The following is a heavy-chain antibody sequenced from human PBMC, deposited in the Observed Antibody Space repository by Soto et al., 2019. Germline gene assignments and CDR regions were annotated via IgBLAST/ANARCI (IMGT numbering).Heavy chain of an antibody. D-gene: IGHD3-9*01. CDR1: GGSFSGYY. CDR3: SRGGSRYFDWLPPGWFDP. J-gene: IGHJ5*02. V-gene: IGHV4-34*01. CDR2: INHSGST. Sequence: PSETLSLTCAVYGGSFSGYYWSWIRQPPGKGLEWIGEINHSGSTNYNPSQKSRVTISVDTSKNQFSLKLSSVTAADTALYYCSRGGSRYFDWLPPGWFDPWGQGTLVTVSS.